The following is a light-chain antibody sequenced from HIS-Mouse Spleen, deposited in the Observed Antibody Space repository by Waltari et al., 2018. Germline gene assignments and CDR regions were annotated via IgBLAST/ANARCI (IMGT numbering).Light chain of an antibody. CDR2: EDS. Sequence: SYELTQPPSVSVSPGQTARITCSGDALPKKYAYWYQQKSGQAPVLVIYEDSKRPSGSPERCSGSSSGTMATLTISGAQVEDEADYYCYSTDSSGNHRVFGGGTKLTVL. CDR1: ALPKKY. CDR3: YSTDSSGNHRV. J-gene: IGLJ2*01. V-gene: IGLV3-10*01.